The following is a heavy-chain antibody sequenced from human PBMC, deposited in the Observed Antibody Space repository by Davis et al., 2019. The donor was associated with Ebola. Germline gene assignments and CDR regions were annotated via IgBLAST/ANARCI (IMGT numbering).Heavy chain of an antibody. D-gene: IGHD1-26*01. Sequence: MPSETLSLTCAVFGGPFTGYYWSWVRQPPGQGLEWIAEIDHSGTTNYNSSLKSRVTISVDTSKNQFSLQLISVTAADTGVYYCAFVGVNTKGDARDIWGQGTKVIVSS. J-gene: IGHJ3*02. V-gene: IGHV4-34*01. CDR3: AFVGVNTKGDARDI. CDR1: GGPFTGYY. CDR2: IDHSGTT.